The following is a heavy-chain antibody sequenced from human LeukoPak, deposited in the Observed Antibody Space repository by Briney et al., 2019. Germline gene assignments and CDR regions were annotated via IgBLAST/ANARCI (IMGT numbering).Heavy chain of an antibody. D-gene: IGHD4-17*01. Sequence: GESLKISCKGSGYTFTRYWIGWVRQTPGKGLEWMGIINPLDSDTRYSPSFQGQVTFSADKSITTAYLQWSSLAASDTAMYYCTRRIDYGDYDYWGQGTLVTVSS. CDR1: GYTFTRYW. CDR2: INPLDSDT. J-gene: IGHJ4*02. V-gene: IGHV5-51*01. CDR3: TRRIDYGDYDY.